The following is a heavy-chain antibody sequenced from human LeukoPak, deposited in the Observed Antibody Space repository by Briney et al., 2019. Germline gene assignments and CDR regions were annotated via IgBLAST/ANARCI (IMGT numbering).Heavy chain of an antibody. CDR1: GFTFSSYW. J-gene: IGHJ3*02. CDR3: ARARVPYCSSTSCSHDAFDI. CDR2: INSDGSST. V-gene: IGHV3-74*01. Sequence: HAGGSLRLSCAASGFTFSSYWMHWVRQAPGKGLVWVSRINSDGSSTSYADSVKGRFTISRGNSKNTLYLQMNSLRAEDTAVYYCARARVPYCSSTSCSHDAFDIWGQGTVVTVSS. D-gene: IGHD2-2*01.